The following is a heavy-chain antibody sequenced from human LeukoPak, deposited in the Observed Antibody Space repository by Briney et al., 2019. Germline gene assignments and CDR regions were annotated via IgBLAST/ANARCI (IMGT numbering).Heavy chain of an antibody. D-gene: IGHD3-22*01. CDR3: AREHAGYYDSSGYTDY. J-gene: IGHJ4*02. CDR1: GFSFSDYY. V-gene: IGHV3-11*04. Sequence: GGSLRLSCAASGFSFSDYYMSWIGQAPGQGLEWVSYISSSGSTIYYADSVKGRFTISRDNAKNSLYLQMNSLRAEDTAVYYCAREHAGYYDSSGYTDYWGQGTLVTVSS. CDR2: ISSSGSTI.